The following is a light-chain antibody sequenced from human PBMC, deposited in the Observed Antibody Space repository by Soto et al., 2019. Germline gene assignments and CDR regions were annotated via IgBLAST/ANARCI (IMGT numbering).Light chain of an antibody. V-gene: IGKV1-5*03. CDR3: QQYDKYWT. CDR1: QSISGW. CDR2: KAS. Sequence: DIQMTQSPSTLSASVGDRVTITCRASQSISGWLAWYQQKPGKAPKLLIYKASHLERGVPPRFSGSGSGTDFTLTISSLQPEDCATYYCQQYDKYWTFGQGTKVDIK. J-gene: IGKJ1*01.